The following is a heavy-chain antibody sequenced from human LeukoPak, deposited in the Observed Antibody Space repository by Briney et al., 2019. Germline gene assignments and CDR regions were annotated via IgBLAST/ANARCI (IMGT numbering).Heavy chain of an antibody. CDR2: IYSGGST. V-gene: IGHV3-53*01. J-gene: IGHJ5*02. CDR1: GFTVSSNY. Sequence: GGSLRLSCVVSGFTVSSNYMSWVRQAPGKGLEWVSVIYSGGSTYYADSVKGRFTISRDNSKNTLYLQMNSLRAEDTAVYYCAREEIRSWFDPWGQGTLVTVSS. CDR3: AREEIRSWFDP. D-gene: IGHD5-24*01.